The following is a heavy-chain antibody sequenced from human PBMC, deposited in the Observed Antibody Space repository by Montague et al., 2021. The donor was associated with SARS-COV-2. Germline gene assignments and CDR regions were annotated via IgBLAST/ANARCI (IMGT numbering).Heavy chain of an antibody. V-gene: IGHV4-34*01. CDR1: GGSFTGYY. Sequence: SETLSLTCAVSGGSFTGYYWTWIRQPPGKGLEWMGEINHSGSTKYNPALKSRSSISVDTSKNQFSLKLTSVTAADTAMFYCARGSPQNNIRVFSASYWFDPWGQGTLVTVSS. J-gene: IGHJ5*01. CDR2: INHSGST. D-gene: IGHD1-26*01. CDR3: ARGSPQNNIRVFSASYWFDP.